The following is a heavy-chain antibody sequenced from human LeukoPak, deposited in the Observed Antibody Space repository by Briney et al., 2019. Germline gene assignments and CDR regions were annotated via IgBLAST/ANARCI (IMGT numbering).Heavy chain of an antibody. D-gene: IGHD6-13*01. CDR2: IWSDGSTK. J-gene: IGHJ6*02. Sequence: QPGGSLRLSCAASGFTFSSYGMRWVRQAPGKGLEWVAVIWSDGSTKYYADSVKGRFTISRDNSKNTLYLQMNSLRAEDTAVYYCARGQPPSYYDMDVWGQGTTVTVSS. CDR1: GFTFSSYG. CDR3: ARGQPPSYYDMDV. V-gene: IGHV3-33*01.